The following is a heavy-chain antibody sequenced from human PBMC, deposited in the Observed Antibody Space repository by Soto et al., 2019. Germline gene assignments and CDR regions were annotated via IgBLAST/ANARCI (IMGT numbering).Heavy chain of an antibody. Sequence: GGSLRLSCAASGFTFDDYAMHWVRQAPGKGLEWVSGISWNSGSIGYADSVKGRFTISRDNAKNSLYLQMNSLRAEDTALYYCAKDIYYDFWSGYYQNYFDYWGQGTLVTVSS. CDR2: ISWNSGSI. CDR3: AKDIYYDFWSGYYQNYFDY. D-gene: IGHD3-3*01. V-gene: IGHV3-9*01. J-gene: IGHJ4*02. CDR1: GFTFDDYA.